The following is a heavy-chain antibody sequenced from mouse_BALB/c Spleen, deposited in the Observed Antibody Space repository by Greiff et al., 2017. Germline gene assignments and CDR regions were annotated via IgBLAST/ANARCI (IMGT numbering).Heavy chain of an antibody. Sequence: EVKLVESGGGLVKPGGSLKLSCAASGFAFSSYDMSWVRQTPEKRLEWVAYISSGGGSTYYPDTVKGRVTISRDNAKNTLYLQMSSLTAEDTAMYYCARHGYYGSSAWFAYWGQGTLVTVSA. V-gene: IGHV5-12-1*01. J-gene: IGHJ3*01. D-gene: IGHD1-1*01. CDR2: ISSGGGST. CDR3: ARHGYYGSSAWFAY. CDR1: GFAFSSYD.